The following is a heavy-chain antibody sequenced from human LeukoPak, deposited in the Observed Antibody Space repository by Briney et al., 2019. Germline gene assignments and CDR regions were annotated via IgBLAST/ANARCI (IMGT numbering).Heavy chain of an antibody. CDR2: IYYSGST. CDR3: AREREGHFDL. CDR1: GESISSSSDY. V-gene: IGHV4-39*02. Sequence: SETLSLTCTVSGESISSSSDYWGWVRQPPGKVLEWIGSIYYSGSTYYNPSLRSRVTISVDTSKNQFSLKLSSVTAADTAVYYCAREREGHFDLWSRGTLVTVSS. J-gene: IGHJ2*01.